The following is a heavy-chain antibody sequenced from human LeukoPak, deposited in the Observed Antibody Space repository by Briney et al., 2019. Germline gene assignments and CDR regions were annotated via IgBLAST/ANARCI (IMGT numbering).Heavy chain of an antibody. CDR1: GFLFRSYG. CDR3: AKDSPWKYYDSTGFSGY. J-gene: IGHJ4*02. V-gene: IGHV3-23*01. CDR2: ISDSGGSR. D-gene: IGHD3-3*01. Sequence: GGSLRLSCAASGFLFRSYGMRWVRQAPGKGLEWVSGISDSGGSRFYADSVKGRFTISRDNSKNTMYLQMNSLRAEDTALYYCAKDSPWKYYDSTGFSGYWGQGTLVAVSS.